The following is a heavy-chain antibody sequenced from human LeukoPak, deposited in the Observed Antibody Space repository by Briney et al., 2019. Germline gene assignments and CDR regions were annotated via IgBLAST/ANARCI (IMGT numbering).Heavy chain of an antibody. V-gene: IGHV3-23*01. D-gene: IGHD1-26*01. CDR3: ARLVGDYYCVADF. J-gene: IGHJ4*02. CDR2: ISSSGGST. CDR1: GFTFSSYA. Sequence: GGSLRLSCAASGFTFSSYAMSWVRQAPGKGLEWISAISSSGGSTYHADSVKGRFTISRDSSKNTLYLQMNGLRAEDTAVYYCARLVGDYYCVADFWGQGTLVTVSS.